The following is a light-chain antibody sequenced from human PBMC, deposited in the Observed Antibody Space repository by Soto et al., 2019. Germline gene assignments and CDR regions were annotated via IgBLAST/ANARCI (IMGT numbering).Light chain of an antibody. V-gene: IGKV1-5*01. J-gene: IGKJ1*01. CDR2: DAS. Sequence: DIQMTQSPSTLSASVGDRVTITFRASQSISSWLAWYQQKLGRAPRLLIYDASSLESGVPSRFSGSGYGTEFTPTISSLQPDDFATYYCQHYNTFWTFGQGTKVDIK. CDR3: QHYNTFWT. CDR1: QSISSW.